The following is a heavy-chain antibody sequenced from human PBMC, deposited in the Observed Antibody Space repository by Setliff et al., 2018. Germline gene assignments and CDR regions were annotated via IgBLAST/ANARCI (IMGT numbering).Heavy chain of an antibody. V-gene: IGHV3-23*01. CDR3: ARVHYETSTYSPTLFDH. Sequence: GGSLRLSCAASGFTFSSSAMAWVRQAPGKGLEWVSAISSTITGTYYPDSVKGRFTISRDNSKNTLYLQMNSLRVEDTAVYYCARVHYETSTYSPTLFDHWGQGALVTVSS. D-gene: IGHD3-22*01. CDR2: ISSTITGT. J-gene: IGHJ4*02. CDR1: GFTFSSSA.